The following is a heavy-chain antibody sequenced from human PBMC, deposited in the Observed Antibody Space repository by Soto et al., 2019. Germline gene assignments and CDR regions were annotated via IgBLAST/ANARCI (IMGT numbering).Heavy chain of an antibody. J-gene: IGHJ5*02. CDR2: IIPIFGTA. V-gene: IGHV1-69*13. D-gene: IGHD2-2*01. CDR1: GGTFSSYA. Sequence: SVNVSCKASGGTFSSYAISWVRRAPGQGLEWMGGIIPIFGTANYAQKFQGRVTITADESTSTAYMELSSLRSEDTAVYYCAREGDIVLVPAAMPWLDPWGQGTLVTVSS. CDR3: AREGDIVLVPAAMPWLDP.